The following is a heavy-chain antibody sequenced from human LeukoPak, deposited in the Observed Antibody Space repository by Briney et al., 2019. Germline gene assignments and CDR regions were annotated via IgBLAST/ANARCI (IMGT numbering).Heavy chain of an antibody. CDR2: ISGSGGST. V-gene: IGHV3-23*01. D-gene: IGHD3-3*01. CDR1: GFSFSNYA. Sequence: PGGSLRLSCAASGFSFSNYAMTWVRQAPGKGLEWVSGISGSGGSTWYADSVKVRFTISRANSKNMIYLQMSSLRAEDTALYYCAKAPRHDLAGFYFDYWGRGTLVTVSS. CDR3: AKAPRHDLAGFYFDY. J-gene: IGHJ4*02.